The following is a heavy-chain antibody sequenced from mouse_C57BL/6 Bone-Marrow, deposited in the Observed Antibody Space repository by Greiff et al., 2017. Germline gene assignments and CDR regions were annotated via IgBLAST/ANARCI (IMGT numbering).Heavy chain of an antibody. V-gene: IGHV1-81*01. CDR2: IYPRSGNT. CDR1: GYNFTSYG. J-gene: IGHJ2*01. CDR3: ARHAITKVVDY. Sequence: QVQLQQSGAELARPGASVKLSCKASGYNFTSYGISWVKQRTGQGLEWIGEIYPRSGNTYYNEKFKGKATLTADKSSSTAFMVLRSMSSDYSAVYCCARHAITKVVDYWGQGTTLTVSS. D-gene: IGHD1-1*01.